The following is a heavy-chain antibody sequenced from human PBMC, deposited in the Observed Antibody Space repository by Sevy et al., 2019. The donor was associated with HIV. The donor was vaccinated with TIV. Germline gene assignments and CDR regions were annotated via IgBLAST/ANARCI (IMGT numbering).Heavy chain of an antibody. CDR3: AKAGYYYDSSGYNWLDP. Sequence: GGSLRLSCAASGFTFSSYAMSWVRQAPGKGLEWVSAISGSGGSTYYADSVKGRFTISRDNSKNTLYLQMNSLRAEDTAVYYCAKAGYYYDSSGYNWLDPWGQGTLVTVSS. CDR1: GFTFSSYA. CDR2: ISGSGGST. D-gene: IGHD3-22*01. V-gene: IGHV3-23*01. J-gene: IGHJ5*02.